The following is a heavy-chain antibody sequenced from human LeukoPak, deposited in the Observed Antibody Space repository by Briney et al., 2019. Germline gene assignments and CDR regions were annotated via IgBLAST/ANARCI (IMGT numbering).Heavy chain of an antibody. Sequence: SETLSLTCTVSGGSISSYYWSWIRQPPGKGLEWIGYIYYSGSTNFNPSLKSRVTISVDTSKNQFSLKLSSVTAADTAVYYCARGWFGELSAFDIWGQGTMVTVSS. CDR3: ARGWFGELSAFDI. J-gene: IGHJ3*02. CDR2: IYYSGST. CDR1: GGSISSYY. V-gene: IGHV4-59*01. D-gene: IGHD3-10*01.